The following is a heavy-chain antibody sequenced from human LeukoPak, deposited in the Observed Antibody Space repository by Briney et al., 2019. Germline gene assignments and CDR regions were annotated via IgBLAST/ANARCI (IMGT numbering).Heavy chain of an antibody. CDR1: GYSFTSYW. Sequence: GESLKISCKGSGYSFTSYWSGGVRQMPGKGLEWRGIIYPGDSDTRDSPAFQGQVTISADKSISTAYLQWSSLKASDTAMYYCARSRFWTTVTAKWFDHWGQGTLVTVSS. CDR3: ARSRFWTTVTAKWFDH. CDR2: IYPGDSDT. D-gene: IGHD4-17*01. J-gene: IGHJ5*02. V-gene: IGHV5-51*01.